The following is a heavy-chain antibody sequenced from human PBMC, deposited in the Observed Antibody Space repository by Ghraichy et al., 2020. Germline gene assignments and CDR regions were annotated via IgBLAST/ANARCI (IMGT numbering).Heavy chain of an antibody. Sequence: GGSLRLSCAASGFTFSVYAMNWVRLVPGKGLEWVSTITASGETTFYADSVRGRFTVSRDNSKNTLYLQLNSLRPEDTGVYFCAKNEASTLIRRILCCLDVWGQGTTVTVSS. J-gene: IGHJ6*02. D-gene: IGHD2-15*01. V-gene: IGHV3-23*01. CDR1: GFTFSVYA. CDR2: ITASGETT. CDR3: AKNEASTLIRRILCCLDV.